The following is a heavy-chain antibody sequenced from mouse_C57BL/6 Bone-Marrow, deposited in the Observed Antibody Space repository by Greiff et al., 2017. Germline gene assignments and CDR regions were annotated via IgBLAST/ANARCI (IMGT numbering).Heavy chain of an antibody. CDR2: IWRGGST. CDR3: AKKTAQAPYYYAMDY. D-gene: IGHD3-2*02. J-gene: IGHJ4*01. V-gene: IGHV2-5*01. Sequence: VQLQESGPGLVQPSQSLSITCTVSGFSLTSYGVHWVRQSPGKGLEWLGVIWRGGSTDYNAAFMSRLSITKDNSKSQVFFKMNSLQADDTAIYYCAKKTAQAPYYYAMDYWGQGTSVTVSS. CDR1: GFSLTSYG.